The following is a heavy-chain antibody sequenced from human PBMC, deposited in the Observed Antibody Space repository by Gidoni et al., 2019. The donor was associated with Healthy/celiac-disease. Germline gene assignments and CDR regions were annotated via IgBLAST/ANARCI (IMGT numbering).Heavy chain of an antibody. J-gene: IGHJ4*02. D-gene: IGHD4-17*01. CDR3: ARHITSTTVTAIDY. V-gene: IGHV4-39*01. Sequence: QLQLQESGPGLVKPSEPLSLTCTVSGGSLSSSSYYWGWIRQPPGKGLEWIGSIYYSGSTYYNPSLKSRVTISVDTSKNQFSLKLSSVTAADTAVYYCARHITSTTVTAIDYWGQGTLVTVSS. CDR2: IYYSGST. CDR1: GGSLSSSSYY.